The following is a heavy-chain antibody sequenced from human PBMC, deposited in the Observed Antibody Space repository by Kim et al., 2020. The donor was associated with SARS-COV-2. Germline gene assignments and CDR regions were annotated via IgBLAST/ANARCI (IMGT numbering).Heavy chain of an antibody. Sequence: ASVKVSCKVSGYTLTELSMHWVRQAPGKGLEWMGGFDPEDGETIYAQKFQGRVTMTEDTSTDTAYMELSSLRSEDTAVYYCATVGYGSGSQGYYYDSSGYYSLDYWGQGTLVTVSS. V-gene: IGHV1-24*01. J-gene: IGHJ4*02. CDR3: ATVGYGSGSQGYYYDSSGYYSLDY. CDR1: GYTLTELS. CDR2: FDPEDGET. D-gene: IGHD3-22*01.